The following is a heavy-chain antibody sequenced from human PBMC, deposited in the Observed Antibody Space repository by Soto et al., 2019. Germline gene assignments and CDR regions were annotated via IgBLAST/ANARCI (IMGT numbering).Heavy chain of an antibody. CDR1: GDSLRGQS. D-gene: IGHD1-26*01. V-gene: IGHV4-34*01. CDR2: IDQSGGT. J-gene: IGHJ6*02. CDR3: ARGGAHAKSGSGIYQFGYGLDF. Sequence: QVQLQQWGAGLLKASETLSLTCAVVGDSLRGQSWNWIRQSPGKGLEWIGEIDQSGGTNYNPSLKSRAIISDDTSKNQFSLTLTSVTAADTAVYYCARGGAHAKSGSGIYQFGYGLDFWGQGTTVTVSS.